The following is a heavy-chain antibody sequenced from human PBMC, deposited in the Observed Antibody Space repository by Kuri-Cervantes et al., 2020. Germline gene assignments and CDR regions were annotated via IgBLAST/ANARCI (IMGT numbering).Heavy chain of an antibody. D-gene: IGHD1-1*01. Sequence: SVKVSCKASGGTFSSYAISWVRPAPGQGLEWMGGIIPIFGTANYAQKFQGRVTIPTDESTSTAYMELSSLRSEDKAVYYCAREVGEGRERGGGFDYWGQGTLVTVSS. V-gene: IGHV1-69*05. CDR3: AREVGEGRERGGGFDY. CDR2: IIPIFGTA. J-gene: IGHJ4*02. CDR1: GGTFSSYA.